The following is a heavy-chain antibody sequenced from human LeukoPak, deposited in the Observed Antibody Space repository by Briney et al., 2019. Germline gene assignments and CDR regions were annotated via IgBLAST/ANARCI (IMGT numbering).Heavy chain of an antibody. J-gene: IGHJ4*02. Sequence: PGGSLRLSCAASGFTFSDYYMSWIRQAQGKWLEWVSYISSSGSTIYYADSVKGRFTISRDNAKNSLYLQMNSLRAEDTAVYYCARDARFPIDRRAAAEGSYDYWGQGTLVTVSS. CDR3: ARDARFPIDRRAAAEGSYDY. CDR2: ISSSGSTI. D-gene: IGHD6-13*01. V-gene: IGHV3-11*04. CDR1: GFTFSDYY.